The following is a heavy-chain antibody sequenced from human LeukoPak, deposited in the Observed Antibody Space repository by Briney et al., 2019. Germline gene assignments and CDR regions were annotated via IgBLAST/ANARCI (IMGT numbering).Heavy chain of an antibody. V-gene: IGHV4-34*01. D-gene: IGHD3-3*01. Sequence: SESLSLSCAASGLTFIGYYWSWIRQPPGKGLEWVAEINLSGGANYNPSLKSRVTISADTSKSKFSLKLGSVTAADTAVYYFARVPLRFLEPFDYWGQGNLVTVSS. CDR3: ARVPLRFLEPFDY. CDR1: GLTFIGYY. J-gene: IGHJ4*02. CDR2: INLSGGA.